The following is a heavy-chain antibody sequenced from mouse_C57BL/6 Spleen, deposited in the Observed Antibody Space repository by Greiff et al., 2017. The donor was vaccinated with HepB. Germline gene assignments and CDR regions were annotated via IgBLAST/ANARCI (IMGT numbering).Heavy chain of an antibody. CDR2: ISSGGSYT. V-gene: IGHV5-6*01. CDR1: GFTFSSYG. D-gene: IGHD1-1*01. CDR3: ARHYYGSNAMDY. J-gene: IGHJ4*01. Sequence: EVKLQESGGDLVKPGGSLKLSCAASGFTFSSYGMSWVRQTPDKRLEWVATISSGGSYTYYPDSVKGRFTISRDNAKNTLYLQMSSLKSEDTAMYYCARHYYGSNAMDYWGQGTSVTVSS.